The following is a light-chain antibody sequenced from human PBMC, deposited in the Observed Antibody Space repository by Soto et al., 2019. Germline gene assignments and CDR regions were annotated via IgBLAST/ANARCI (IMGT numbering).Light chain of an antibody. CDR1: QSISSW. CDR3: QQYGSYWYT. V-gene: IGKV1-5*01. Sequence: DIQMTQSPSTLSASVGDRVTITCRASQSISSWLAWYQQKPGKAPKVLIYDASNLESGVPSRFSGSVSGTEFTLDISSLQTDDFATYYCQQYGSYWYTFGQGTKLDIK. CDR2: DAS. J-gene: IGKJ2*01.